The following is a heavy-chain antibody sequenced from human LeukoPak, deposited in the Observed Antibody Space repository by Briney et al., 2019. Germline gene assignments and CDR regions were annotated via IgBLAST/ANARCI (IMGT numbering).Heavy chain of an antibody. CDR3: ARDGRVFGELLGVYYYYGMDV. CDR1: GGTFNNYA. J-gene: IGHJ6*02. CDR2: ISAYNGNT. D-gene: IGHD3-10*01. V-gene: IGHV1-18*01. Sequence: RRASVKVSCKASGGTFNNYAFSWVRQAPGQGLEWMGWISAYNGNTNYAQKLQGRVTMTRNTSISTAYMELSSLRSEDTAVYYCARDGRVFGELLGVYYYYGMDVWGQGTTVTVSS.